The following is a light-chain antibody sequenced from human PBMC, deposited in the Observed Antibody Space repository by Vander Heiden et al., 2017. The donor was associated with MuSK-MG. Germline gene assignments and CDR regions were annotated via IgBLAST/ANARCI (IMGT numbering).Light chain of an antibody. V-gene: IGLV3-1*01. Sequence: SYELTQPPPVSVPPGQTASITCSGDKLGDKYACWYQQTPGQSPVLVIYQDSKRPSGIPERFSGSNSGNTATLTISGTQAMDEADYYCQAWDSSTAMVFGGGTNLTVL. J-gene: IGLJ2*01. CDR3: QAWDSSTAMV. CDR1: KLGDKY. CDR2: QDS.